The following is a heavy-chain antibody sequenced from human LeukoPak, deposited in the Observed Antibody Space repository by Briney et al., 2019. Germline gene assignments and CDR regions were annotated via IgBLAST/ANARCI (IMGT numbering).Heavy chain of an antibody. CDR1: GGSISSGGYY. Sequence: SQTLSLTCTVSGGSISSGGYYWSWIRQPPGKGLEWIGYIYHSGSTYYNPSLKSRVTISVDRSKNQFSLKLSSVTAADTAVYYCAREPKYCSSTSCYPDAFDIWGQGTRVSVSS. CDR2: IYHSGST. D-gene: IGHD2-2*01. V-gene: IGHV4-30-2*01. J-gene: IGHJ3*02. CDR3: AREPKYCSSTSCYPDAFDI.